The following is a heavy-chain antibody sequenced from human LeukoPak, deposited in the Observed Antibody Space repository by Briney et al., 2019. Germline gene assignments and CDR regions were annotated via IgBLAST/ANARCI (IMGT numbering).Heavy chain of an antibody. V-gene: IGHV3-30*18. Sequence: GRSLRLSCTASGFTFSNYGIHWVRQAPGKGLEWVAVISYDGTNKYYADSVKGRFTISRDNSKNTLYLRMDSLRAEDTAVYYCAKRGTYSSGWYGMDVWGQGTTVTVSS. D-gene: IGHD6-19*01. J-gene: IGHJ6*02. CDR2: ISYDGTNK. CDR1: GFTFSNYG. CDR3: AKRGTYSSGWYGMDV.